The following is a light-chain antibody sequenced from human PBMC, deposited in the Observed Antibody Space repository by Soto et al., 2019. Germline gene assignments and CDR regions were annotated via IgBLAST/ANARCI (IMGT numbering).Light chain of an antibody. V-gene: IGKV1-5*01. CDR1: QSISSW. CDR2: DAS. Sequence: DIQMTQSPSTLSASVGDRVTITCRASQSISSWLAWYQQKPGKAPKLLIYDASSLESGVPSRFSGSGSGTEFTLTLSSLQPDDFSTYYCQQYNSYPWTFGQGTKVEIK. CDR3: QQYNSYPWT. J-gene: IGKJ1*01.